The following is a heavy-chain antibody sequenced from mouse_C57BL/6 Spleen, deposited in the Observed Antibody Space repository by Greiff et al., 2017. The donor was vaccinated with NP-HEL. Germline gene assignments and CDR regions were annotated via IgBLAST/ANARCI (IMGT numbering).Heavy chain of an antibody. V-gene: IGHV1-80*01. CDR1: GYAFSSYW. CDR2: IYPGDGDT. Sequence: VQLQQSGAELVKPGASVKISCKASGYAFSSYWMNWVKQRPGKGLEWIGQIYPGDGDTNYNGKFKGKATLTADKSSSTAYMQLSSLTSEDSAVYFCAREGDGNYPWFAYWGQGTLVTVSA. J-gene: IGHJ3*01. CDR3: AREGDGNYPWFAY. D-gene: IGHD2-1*01.